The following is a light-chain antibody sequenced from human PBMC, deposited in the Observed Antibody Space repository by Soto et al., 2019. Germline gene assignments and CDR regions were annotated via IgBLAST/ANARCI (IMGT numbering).Light chain of an antibody. CDR3: QQPNSFVPLI. J-gene: IGKJ4*01. CDR1: QGISNW. V-gene: IGKV1-12*01. Sequence: DIQMTQSPSSVSASVGDRVIITCRASQGISNWLAWYQQKPGKAPNLLIYAASTSQSGVPSRFSGSGSGTEFTLTITSLQPEHFATYYCQQPNSFVPLIFGGGTKVEVK. CDR2: AAS.